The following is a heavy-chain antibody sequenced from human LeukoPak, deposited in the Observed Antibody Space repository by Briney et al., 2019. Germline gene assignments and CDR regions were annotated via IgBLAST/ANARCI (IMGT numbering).Heavy chain of an antibody. J-gene: IGHJ5*02. D-gene: IGHD6-13*01. CDR3: ARTTAQAAAGSGGWFDP. Sequence: SETLSLTCTVSGGSISSYYWSWIRQPAGEGLEWLGRIYTSGSTNYNPSLKSRVTMSVDTSKNQFSLKLSSVTAADTAVYYCARTTAQAAAGSGGWFDPWGQGTLVTVSS. CDR2: IYTSGST. V-gene: IGHV4-4*07. CDR1: GGSISSYY.